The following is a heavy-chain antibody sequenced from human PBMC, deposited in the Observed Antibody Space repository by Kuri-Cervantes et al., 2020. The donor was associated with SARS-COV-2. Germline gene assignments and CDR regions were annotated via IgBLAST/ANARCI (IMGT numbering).Heavy chain of an antibody. CDR3: ARDPREYYYDSSGTIRTEESYFDY. D-gene: IGHD3-22*01. CDR1: GFTFSSYA. CDR2: ISYDGSNK. Sequence: GGSLRLSCAASGFTFSSYAMHWVRQAPGKGLEWVAVISYDGSNKYYADSVKGRFTISRDNSKNTLYLQMNSLRAEDTAVYYCARDPREYYYDSSGTIRTEESYFDYWGQGTLVTVSS. J-gene: IGHJ4*02. V-gene: IGHV3-30-3*01.